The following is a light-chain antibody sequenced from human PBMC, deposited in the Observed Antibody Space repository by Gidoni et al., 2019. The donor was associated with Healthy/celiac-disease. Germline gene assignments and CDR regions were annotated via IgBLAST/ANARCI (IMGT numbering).Light chain of an antibody. CDR2: AAS. J-gene: IGKJ5*01. CDR3: QQSYSTPQD. CDR1: QSISSY. Sequence: DIQMTQSPSSLSASVGDRVTITCRASQSISSYLNWYQQKPGKAPKLLIYAASSLQSGVPSRFSGSGSGIDFTLTISSLQPEDFATYYCQQSYSTPQDFGQGTQLEIK. V-gene: IGKV1-39*01.